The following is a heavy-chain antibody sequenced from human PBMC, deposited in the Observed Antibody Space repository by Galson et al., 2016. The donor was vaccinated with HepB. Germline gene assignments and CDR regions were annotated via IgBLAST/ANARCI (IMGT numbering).Heavy chain of an antibody. D-gene: IGHD3-10*01. Sequence: SVKVSCKASGGSFRTFAMNWVRQAPGQGLEWMGAIIPMFGTPNYAQELRGRVTATADESTSTVYMELSSLRSQDTAVYYCASHTRGQYDSGRYEFNYWGQGTLVIVSS. CDR1: GGSFRTFA. V-gene: IGHV1-69*13. CDR2: IIPMFGTP. CDR3: ASHTRGQYDSGRYEFNY. J-gene: IGHJ4*02.